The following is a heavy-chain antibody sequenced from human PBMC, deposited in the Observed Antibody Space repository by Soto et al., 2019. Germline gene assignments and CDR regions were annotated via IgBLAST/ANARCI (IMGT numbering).Heavy chain of an antibody. CDR3: AIVVVPAAIGNWFDP. D-gene: IGHD2-2*01. J-gene: IGHJ5*02. V-gene: IGHV1-18*01. CDR1: GYTFTSYG. CDR2: ISAYNGNT. Sequence: ASVKVSCKASGYTFTSYGISWVRQAPRQGLEWMGWISAYNGNTNYAQKLQGRVTMTTDTSTSTAYMELRSLRSDDTAVYYCAIVVVPAAIGNWFDPWGQGTLVTVSS.